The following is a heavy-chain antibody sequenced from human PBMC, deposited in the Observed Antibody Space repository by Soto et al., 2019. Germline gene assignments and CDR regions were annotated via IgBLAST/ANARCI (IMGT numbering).Heavy chain of an antibody. Sequence: GGSLRLSCAASGFTFSNYNMNWVRQAPGKGLEWVSSISSSTYIYYADSVKGRFTISRDNAKNSLYLQMNSLRAEDTAVYYCARVGEYQLLYSGPLDYWGQGTLVTVSS. J-gene: IGHJ4*02. CDR2: ISSSTYI. CDR1: GFTFSNYN. D-gene: IGHD2-2*02. V-gene: IGHV3-21*01. CDR3: ARVGEYQLLYSGPLDY.